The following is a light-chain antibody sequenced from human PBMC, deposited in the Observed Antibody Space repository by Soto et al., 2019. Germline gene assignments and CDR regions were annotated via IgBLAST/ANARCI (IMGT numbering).Light chain of an antibody. CDR1: NSDIGADYG. J-gene: IGLJ2*01. CDR2: NYT. Sequence: QSVLTQPPSVSGAPGQRFTISCTGSNSDIGADYGVHWYQQFPGTAPKLLISNYTNRPPGVPDRFSGSRSGSSASLAITGRQSEDEADYYCQSFDSSLTGPILGVGTKFTVL. CDR3: QSFDSSLTGPI. V-gene: IGLV1-40*01.